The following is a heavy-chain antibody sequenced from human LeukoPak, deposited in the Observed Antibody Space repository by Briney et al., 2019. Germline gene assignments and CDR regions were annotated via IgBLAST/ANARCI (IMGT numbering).Heavy chain of an antibody. D-gene: IGHD6-13*01. Sequence: SETLSLTCTVSGGSISSSSYYWGWIRQPPGTGLEWIGSIYYSGSTYYNPSLKSRVTISVDTSKNQFSLKLSSVTAADTAVYYCARDGSWVYYFDYWGQGTLVTVSS. CDR3: ARDGSWVYYFDY. CDR1: GGSISSSSYY. CDR2: IYYSGST. V-gene: IGHV4-39*07. J-gene: IGHJ4*02.